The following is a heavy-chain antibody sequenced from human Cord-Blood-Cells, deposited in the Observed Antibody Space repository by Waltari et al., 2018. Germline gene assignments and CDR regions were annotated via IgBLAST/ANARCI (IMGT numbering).Heavy chain of an antibody. J-gene: IGHJ4*02. CDR2: IYYSGST. V-gene: IGHV4-59*08. CDR3: ARRKRSCDY. Sequence: QVQLQESGPGLVKPSETLSLTCTVSGGSISSYYWSWIRQPPGKGLEWIGYIYYSGSTNYNPSLKSRVTISVDTSKNQFSLKLSSVTAADTAVYYCARRKRSCDYWGQGTLVTVSS. D-gene: IGHD4-17*01. CDR1: GGSISSYY.